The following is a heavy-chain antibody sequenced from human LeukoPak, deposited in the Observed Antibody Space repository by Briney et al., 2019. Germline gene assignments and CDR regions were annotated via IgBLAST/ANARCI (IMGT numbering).Heavy chain of an antibody. CDR1: GFTCSNHW. D-gene: IGHD1-26*01. CDR2: INKDGSVK. Sequence: GGSLRLSCAASGFTCSNHWMTWARQAPEKELEWVADINKDGSVKNQVDSVKGRFTISRDNAKNALYLQMNSLTTEDTAVYYCARWGRGLDYWGQGTLVTVSS. V-gene: IGHV3-7*01. CDR3: ARWGRGLDY. J-gene: IGHJ4*02.